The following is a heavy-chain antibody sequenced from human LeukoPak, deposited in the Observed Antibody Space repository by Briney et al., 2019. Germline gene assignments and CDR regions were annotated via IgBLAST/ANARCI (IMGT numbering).Heavy chain of an antibody. CDR1: GGTFISYA. CDR3: ARDTGDCSSTSCYSDAFDI. CDR2: IIPIFGTA. V-gene: IGHV1-69*13. J-gene: IGHJ3*02. Sequence: SVKVSCKASGGTFISYAISWVRQAPGQGLEWMGGIIPIFGTANYAQKFQGRVTITADESTSTAYMELSSLRSEDTAVYYCARDTGDCSSTSCYSDAFDIWGQGTMVTVSS. D-gene: IGHD2-2*01.